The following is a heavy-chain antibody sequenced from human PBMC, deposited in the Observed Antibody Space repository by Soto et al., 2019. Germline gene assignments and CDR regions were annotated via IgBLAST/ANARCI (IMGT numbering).Heavy chain of an antibody. CDR1: GDSISSGAYS. CDR3: ARTLDYGGSAGSTGCDP. J-gene: IGHJ5*02. V-gene: IGHV4-30-2*01. D-gene: IGHD4-17*01. Sequence: HLQLQESGSGLVRPSQTLSLTCAVSGDSISSGAYSWSWIRQPPGKGLEWIGYTYARGGPYYNPSLKRRVTMSVDRSKNQFSLNLTPLPAADTAVYFCARTLDYGGSAGSTGCDPWGQATLVTVSS. CDR2: TYARGGP.